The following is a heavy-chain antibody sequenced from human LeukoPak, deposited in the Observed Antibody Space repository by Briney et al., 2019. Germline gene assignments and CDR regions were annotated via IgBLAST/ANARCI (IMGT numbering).Heavy chain of an antibody. CDR2: MNPNSGNA. D-gene: IGHD3-3*01. CDR3: ARGPTYYDFWSGYSSVRFDP. J-gene: IGHJ5*02. V-gene: IGHV1-8*01. CDR1: GYTFTSYD. Sequence: ASVKVSCKASGYTFTSYDINWVRQATGRGLEWMGWMNPNSGNAGYAQKFQGRVTMTRNTSISTAYMELSSLRSEDTAVYYCARGPTYYDFWSGYSSVRFDPWGQGTLVTVSS.